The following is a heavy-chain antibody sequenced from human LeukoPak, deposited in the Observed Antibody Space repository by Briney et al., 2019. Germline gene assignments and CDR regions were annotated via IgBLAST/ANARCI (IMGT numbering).Heavy chain of an antibody. CDR1: GFTFSSYW. Sequence: GGSLRLSCAASGFTFSSYWMHWVRQAPGKGLVWVSRINSDGSSTSYADSVKGRFTTSRDNAKNTLYLQMNSLRAEDTAVYYCARAGPTQNPAKINRRYYGSGSYYNLTHPNYYYYYMDVWGKGTTVTISS. J-gene: IGHJ6*03. D-gene: IGHD3-10*01. CDR3: ARAGPTQNPAKINRRYYGSGSYYNLTHPNYYYYYMDV. CDR2: INSDGSST. V-gene: IGHV3-74*01.